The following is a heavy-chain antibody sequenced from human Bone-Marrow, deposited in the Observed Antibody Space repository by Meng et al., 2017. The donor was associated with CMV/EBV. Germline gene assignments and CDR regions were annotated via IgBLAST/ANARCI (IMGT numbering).Heavy chain of an antibody. D-gene: IGHD2-2*01. Sequence: SETLSLTCTVSGGSISGYYWSWIRQPPGKGLEWIGYIYYSGSTNYNPSLKSRVTISVDTSKNQFSLKLSSVTAADTAVYYCARGVRIVVVPAAPGGSWFDPWGQGTLVTVSS. V-gene: IGHV4-59*01. CDR2: IYYSGST. CDR3: ARGVRIVVVPAAPGGSWFDP. CDR1: GGSISGYY. J-gene: IGHJ5*02.